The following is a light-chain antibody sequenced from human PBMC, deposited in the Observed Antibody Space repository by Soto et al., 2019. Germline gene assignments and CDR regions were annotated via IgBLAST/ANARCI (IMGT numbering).Light chain of an antibody. J-gene: IGKJ4*01. Sequence: EIVLTQSPATLSLSPGERATLSCRASQSVGSYLAWYQQKAGQAPRLLIYDASNRATGIPARFSGSGSGTDFTLTISSLEPEDFAVYYCQHRANRPLTFGGGTKVEIK. CDR1: QSVGSY. CDR2: DAS. V-gene: IGKV3-11*01. CDR3: QHRANRPLT.